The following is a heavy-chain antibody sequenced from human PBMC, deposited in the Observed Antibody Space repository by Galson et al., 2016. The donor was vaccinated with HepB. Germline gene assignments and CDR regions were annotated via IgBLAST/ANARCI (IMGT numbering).Heavy chain of an antibody. V-gene: IGHV3-21*01. CDR1: GITFRSYT. Sequence: SLRLSCAVSGITFRSYTMHWVRQAPGKGLEWVSSISGGSSYICYADSVKGRFTISRDNAKNSLYLQMNSLRAEDTAVYYCASRHSGWYYFDYWGQGTTVTVSS. CDR3: ASRHSGWYYFDY. CDR2: ISGGSSYI. J-gene: IGHJ4*03. D-gene: IGHD6-19*01.